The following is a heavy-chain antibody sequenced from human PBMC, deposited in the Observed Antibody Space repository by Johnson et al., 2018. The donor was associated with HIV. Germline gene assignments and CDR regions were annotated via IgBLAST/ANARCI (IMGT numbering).Heavy chain of an antibody. D-gene: IGHD6-19*01. CDR2: ISGSGGST. J-gene: IGHJ3*02. V-gene: IGHV3-NL1*01. CDR1: GFTFRNYA. CDR3: AARIAVADDDAFDI. Sequence: QVQLVESGGGVVQPGGSLRLSCAASGFTFRNYAMHWVRQAPGKGLEWVSAISGSGGSTYYADSVKGRFTISRDNSKNTLYLQMNSLRAEDTAVYYCAARIAVADDDAFDIWGQGTMVTVSS.